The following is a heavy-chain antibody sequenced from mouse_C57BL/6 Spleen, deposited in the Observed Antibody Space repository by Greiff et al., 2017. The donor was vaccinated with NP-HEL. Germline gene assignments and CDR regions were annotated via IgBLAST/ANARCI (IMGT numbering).Heavy chain of an antibody. D-gene: IGHD2-4*01. J-gene: IGHJ1*03. CDR1: GFTFSSYA. CDR3: TRVYDYELDWYFDV. CDR2: ISSGGDYI. V-gene: IGHV5-9-1*02. Sequence: EVKLMESGEGLVKPGGSLKLSCAASGFTFSSYAMSWVRQTPEKRLEWVAYISSGGDYIYYADTVKGRFTISRDNARNTLYLQMSSLKSEDTAMYYCTRVYDYELDWYFDVWGTGTTVTVSS.